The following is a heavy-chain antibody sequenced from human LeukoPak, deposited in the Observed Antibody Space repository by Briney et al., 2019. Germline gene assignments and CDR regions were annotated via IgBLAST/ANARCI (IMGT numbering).Heavy chain of an antibody. CDR1: GFTFSGYA. J-gene: IGHJ4*02. D-gene: IGHD3-3*01. CDR2: TSYDGSNK. Sequence: GGSLRLSCAASGFTFSGYAMHWARQAPGKGLEWVAVTSYDGSNKYYADSVKGRFTISRDNSKNTLYLQMNSLRAEDTALYYCARDKYDFWGPLDYWGQGTLVTVSS. V-gene: IGHV3-30-3*01. CDR3: ARDKYDFWGPLDY.